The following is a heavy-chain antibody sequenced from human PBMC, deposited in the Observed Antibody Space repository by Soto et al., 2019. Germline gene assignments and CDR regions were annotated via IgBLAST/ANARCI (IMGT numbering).Heavy chain of an antibody. CDR1: GYTFIGYY. J-gene: IGHJ3*02. V-gene: IGHV1-2*02. Sequence: GASVKVSCKASGYTFIGYYIHWLRQAPGQGLEWMGWINPNSGSTNYAQKFQGRVTMTKDTSISTTYMDLSRLRSDDTAVYYCARYCSSVSCYDEIWGQGTMVTVSS. D-gene: IGHD2-15*01. CDR3: ARYCSSVSCYDEI. CDR2: INPNSGST.